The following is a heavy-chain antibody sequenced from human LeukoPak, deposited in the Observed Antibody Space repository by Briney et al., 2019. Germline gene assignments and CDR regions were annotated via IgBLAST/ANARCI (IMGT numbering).Heavy chain of an antibody. CDR3: ASTPIWGYYDSSGSGNWFDP. Sequence: ASVKVSCKASGYTFTSYGISWVRQAPGQGLEWMGIINPSGGSTGYAQKFQGRVTMTRDTSTSTVYMELSSLRSEDTAVYYCASTPIWGYYDSSGSGNWFDPWGQGTLVTVPS. CDR1: GYTFTSYG. J-gene: IGHJ5*02. V-gene: IGHV1-46*01. CDR2: INPSGGST. D-gene: IGHD3-22*01.